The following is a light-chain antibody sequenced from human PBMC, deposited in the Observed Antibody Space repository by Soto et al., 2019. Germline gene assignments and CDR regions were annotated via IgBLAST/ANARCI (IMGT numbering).Light chain of an antibody. J-gene: IGLJ1*01. Sequence: QSALTQPASVSGSPGQSITISCTGTSGDIGGYNYVSWYQQHPGKAPKLLISEVTNRPSGVSNRFSGSKSGNTASLTISGLQAEDEADYYCSSYTSSSTYVFGTGTQLTVL. CDR3: SSYTSSSTYV. CDR2: EVT. V-gene: IGLV2-14*01. CDR1: SGDIGGYNY.